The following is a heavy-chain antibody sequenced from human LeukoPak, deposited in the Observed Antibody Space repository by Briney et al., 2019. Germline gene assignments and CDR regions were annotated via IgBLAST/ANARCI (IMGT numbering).Heavy chain of an antibody. D-gene: IGHD6-13*01. Sequence: PSETLSLTCTVSGVSVSSGSYYWSWIRQPPGKGLEWIGYIYYSGSTNYNPSLKSRVTISVDTSKNQFSLKLSSVTAADTAVYYCARVGAAAGSLDYWGQGTLVTVSS. CDR3: ARVGAAAGSLDY. CDR1: GVSVSSGSYY. CDR2: IYYSGST. J-gene: IGHJ4*02. V-gene: IGHV4-61*01.